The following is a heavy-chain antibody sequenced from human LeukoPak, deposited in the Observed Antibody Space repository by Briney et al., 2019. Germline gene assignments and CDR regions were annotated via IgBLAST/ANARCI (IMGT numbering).Heavy chain of an antibody. CDR1: GGTFSGYV. CDR2: IIPMLNKA. V-gene: IGHV1-69*05. Sequence: SVKVSCKASGGTFSGYVISWVRQAPGQGLEWMGGIIPMLNKANYAQKFQGRVTVTTDESTSTANMELRSLRSEDTAIYYCARCSSGGCFFDFWAQGNLVTVSS. J-gene: IGHJ4*02. CDR3: ARCSSGGCFFDF. D-gene: IGHD2-15*01.